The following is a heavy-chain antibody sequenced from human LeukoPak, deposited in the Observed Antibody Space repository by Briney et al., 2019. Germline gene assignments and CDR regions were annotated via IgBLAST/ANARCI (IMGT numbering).Heavy chain of an antibody. V-gene: IGHV1-69*13. Sequence: SVKVSCKASGGTFSSYAISWVRQAPGQGLEWMGGIIPIFGTANYAQKFQGRVTITADESTSTAYMELSSLRSEDTAVYYCARVPEGDSSGSEYFQHWGQGTLVTVSS. CDR1: GGTFSSYA. J-gene: IGHJ1*01. D-gene: IGHD3-22*01. CDR3: ARVPEGDSSGSEYFQH. CDR2: IIPIFGTA.